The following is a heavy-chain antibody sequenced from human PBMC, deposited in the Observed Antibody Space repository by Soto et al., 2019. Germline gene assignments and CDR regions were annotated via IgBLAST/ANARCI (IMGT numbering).Heavy chain of an antibody. CDR2: IYWDDDK. V-gene: IGHV2-5*02. Sequence: KESGPTLVKPTQTLTLTCTFSGFSLSTSGVGVGWIRQPPGKALEWLALIYWDDDKRYSPSLKSRLTITKDTSKNQVVLTMTNMDPVDTATYYCAYYGDYVSPNWFDPWGQGTLVTVSS. D-gene: IGHD4-17*01. CDR1: GFSLSTSGVG. J-gene: IGHJ5*02. CDR3: AYYGDYVSPNWFDP.